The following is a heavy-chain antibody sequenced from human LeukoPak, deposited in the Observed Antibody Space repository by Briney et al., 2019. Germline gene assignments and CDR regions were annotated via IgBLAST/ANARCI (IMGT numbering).Heavy chain of an antibody. CDR2: IYYSGST. CDR1: GYSISSSNW. CDR3: ARVFWSGYSFPNWFDP. D-gene: IGHD3-3*01. Sequence: SDTLSLTCAVSGYSISSSNWWGWIRQPPGTGLEWIGYIYYSGSTYYNPSLKSRVTMSVDTSKNQFSLKLSSVTAVDTAVYYCARVFWSGYSFPNWFDPWGQGTLVTVSS. J-gene: IGHJ5*02. V-gene: IGHV4-28*03.